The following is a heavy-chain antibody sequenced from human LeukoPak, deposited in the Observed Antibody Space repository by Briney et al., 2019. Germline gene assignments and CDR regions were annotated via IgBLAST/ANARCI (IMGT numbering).Heavy chain of an antibody. D-gene: IGHD6-13*01. CDR1: GGSCSAYY. V-gene: IGHV4-34*01. CDR3: AGPARSPSEFEY. Sequence: PSETLSLTRAVYGGSCSAYYWSWIRQPPGKGLEWIGEINHSGSTNYNPSLRSRVTFSVDTSKNQFSLKVRSVTAADTAVYYCAGPARSPSEFEYWGQGTLVTVSS. CDR2: INHSGST. J-gene: IGHJ4*02.